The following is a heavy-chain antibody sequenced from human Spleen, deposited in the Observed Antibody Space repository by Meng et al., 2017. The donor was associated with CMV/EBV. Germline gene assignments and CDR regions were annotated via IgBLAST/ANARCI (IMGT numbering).Heavy chain of an antibody. D-gene: IGHD6-6*01. J-gene: IGHJ4*02. Sequence: GESLKISCAASGFTFSSYGMHWVRQAPGKGLEWVAFIRYDGSNKYYADSVKGRFTISRDNAKNSLYLQMNSLRAEDTAVYYCAPIGGHEYRPFAYWGQGTLVTVSS. V-gene: IGHV3-30*02. CDR2: IRYDGSNK. CDR1: GFTFSSYG. CDR3: APIGGHEYRPFAY.